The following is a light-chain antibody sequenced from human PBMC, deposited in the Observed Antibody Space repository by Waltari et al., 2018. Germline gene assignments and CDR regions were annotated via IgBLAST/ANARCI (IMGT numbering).Light chain of an antibody. CDR2: DTS. CDR3: MFTYSGGWV. V-gene: IGLV7-46*01. J-gene: IGLJ3*02. Sequence: QAVATQEPSLTVSPGGTVTLTCGSSTGAVTSGHYPYWFQQKPGQAPRTLIYDTSIKHSWTPARFSGSLLGGKGALTLSGAQPEDEDDYYCMFTYSGGWVFGGGTKLTVL. CDR1: TGAVTSGHY.